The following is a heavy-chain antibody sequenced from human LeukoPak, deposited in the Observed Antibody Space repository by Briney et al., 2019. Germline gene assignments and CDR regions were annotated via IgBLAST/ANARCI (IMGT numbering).Heavy chain of an antibody. J-gene: IGHJ4*02. V-gene: IGHV4-30-4*01. D-gene: IGHD3-16*02. CDR1: GGSISSGDSF. Sequence: PSETLSLTCNVSGGSISSGDSFWSWIRQPPGKGLEWIGEVNLQGGTNYNPSLLRRVAISVDTSVNHVSLQMTSVTAADTAVYYCAREGGSYRPLDYSGQGTLVTVSS. CDR2: VNLQGGT. CDR3: AREGGSYRPLDY.